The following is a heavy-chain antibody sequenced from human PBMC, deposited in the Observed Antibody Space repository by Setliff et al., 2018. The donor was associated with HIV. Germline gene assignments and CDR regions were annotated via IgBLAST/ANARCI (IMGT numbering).Heavy chain of an antibody. CDR2: ISSTSSTI. D-gene: IGHD2-2*01. CDR1: GFTFSTSS. V-gene: IGHV3-48*04. CDR3: ARDSSTSSGVVWFDP. Sequence: GGSLRLSCAASGFTFSTSSMNWVRQAPGKGLEWVSYISSTSSTIYYADSVKGRFTISRDNAKNSLSLLMTSLRADDTAVYYCARDSSTSSGVVWFDPWGQGTLVTVSS. J-gene: IGHJ5*02.